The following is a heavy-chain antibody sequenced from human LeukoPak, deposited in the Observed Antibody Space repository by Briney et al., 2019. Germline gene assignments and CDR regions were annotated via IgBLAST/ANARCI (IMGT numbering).Heavy chain of an antibody. J-gene: IGHJ6*03. CDR1: GFTFSDYY. D-gene: IGHD3-16*01. Sequence: GGSLRLSCAASGFTFSDYYMSWIRQAPGKGLEWVSYISSSGSTIYYADSVKGRFTISRDNAKNSLYLQMNSLRAEDTAVYYCARDGAYTKSYYYYYYMDVWGKGTTVTVSS. CDR2: ISSSGSTI. CDR3: ARDGAYTKSYYYYYYMDV. V-gene: IGHV3-11*04.